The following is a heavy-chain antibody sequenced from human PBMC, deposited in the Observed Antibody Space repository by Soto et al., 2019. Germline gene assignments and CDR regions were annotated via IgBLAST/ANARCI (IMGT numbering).Heavy chain of an antibody. J-gene: IGHJ6*02. CDR2: ISWNSGTI. D-gene: IGHD2-8*02. Sequence: SLRLSCAASGFSFDDYAMHWVRQAPGKGLEWVSGISWNSGTIGYADSVKGRFTISRDNAKNSLYLQMNSLRAEDTALYYCAKSTGGTANGMGVWGQGTTVTVSS. CDR3: AKSTGGTANGMGV. V-gene: IGHV3-9*01. CDR1: GFSFDDYA.